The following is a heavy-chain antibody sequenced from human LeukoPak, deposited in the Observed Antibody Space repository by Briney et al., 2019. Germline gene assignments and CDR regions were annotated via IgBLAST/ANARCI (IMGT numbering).Heavy chain of an antibody. D-gene: IGHD6-13*01. CDR1: GGSFSGYY. CDR2: INHSGST. Sequence: KPSETLSLTCAVYGGSFSGYYWSWIRQPPGKGLEWIGEINHSGSTNYNPSLKSRVTISVDTSKNQFSLKLSSVTAADTAVYYCAREDSSSWLDYWGQGTLVTVSS. CDR3: AREDSSSWLDY. J-gene: IGHJ4*02. V-gene: IGHV4-34*01.